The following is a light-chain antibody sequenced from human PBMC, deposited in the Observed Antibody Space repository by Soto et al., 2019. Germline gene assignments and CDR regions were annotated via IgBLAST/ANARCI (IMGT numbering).Light chain of an antibody. J-gene: IGLJ3*02. CDR1: SSDVGGYNY. Sequence: QSALTQPPSASGSPGQSVAISCTGTSSDVGGYNYVSWYQQHPGKAPKLSIYEVVKRPSGVPDRFSGSKSGNTASLTVSGLQPEDEADYYCSSHGGSGVFGGGTKLTVL. CDR3: SSHGGSGV. V-gene: IGLV2-8*01. CDR2: EVV.